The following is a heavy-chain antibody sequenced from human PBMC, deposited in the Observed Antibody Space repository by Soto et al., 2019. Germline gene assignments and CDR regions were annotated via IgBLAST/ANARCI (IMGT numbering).Heavy chain of an antibody. CDR2: IYSGGDS. V-gene: IGHV3-66*01. Sequence: EVQLVESGGGLVQPGGSLRLSWAVSGFTVGNNYMRWVRQAPGKGLEWVSLIYSGGDSFYADSVKDRFTISRDSSRNTVYLQMNSLRVEDTAVYYFATSPTVGCWGQGILVTVSS. CDR1: GFTVGNNY. CDR3: ATSPTVGC. D-gene: IGHD1-26*01. J-gene: IGHJ4*02.